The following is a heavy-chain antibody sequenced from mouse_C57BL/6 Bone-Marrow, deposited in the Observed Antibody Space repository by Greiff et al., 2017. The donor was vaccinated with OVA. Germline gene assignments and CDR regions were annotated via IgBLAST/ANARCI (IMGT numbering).Heavy chain of an antibody. J-gene: IGHJ1*03. CDR2: INPGSGGT. CDR1: GYAFTNYL. V-gene: IGHV1-54*01. CDR3: ARSKGDYHWYFDV. D-gene: IGHD1-3*01. Sequence: QVQLKESGAELVRPGTSVKVSCKASGYAFTNYLIEWVKQRPGQGLEWIGVINPGSGGTNYNEKFKGKATLTADKSSSTAYMQLSSLTSEDSAVYVCARSKGDYHWYFDVWGTGTTVTVSS.